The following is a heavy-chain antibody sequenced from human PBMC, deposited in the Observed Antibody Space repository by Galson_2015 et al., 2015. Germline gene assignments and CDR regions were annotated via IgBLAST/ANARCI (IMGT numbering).Heavy chain of an antibody. CDR1: GGTFSSYG. D-gene: IGHD6-13*01. V-gene: IGHV1-69*13. J-gene: IGHJ5*02. Sequence: SVKVSCKVSGGTFSSYGIIWVRQAPGQGLEWRGGILPIYGTTNYAQNFQGRVTITADESTSTGYMELGSLRSEDTAIYYCATDPRRVAAAANWFDPWGQGTLVTVSS. CDR2: ILPIYGTT. CDR3: ATDPRRVAAAANWFDP.